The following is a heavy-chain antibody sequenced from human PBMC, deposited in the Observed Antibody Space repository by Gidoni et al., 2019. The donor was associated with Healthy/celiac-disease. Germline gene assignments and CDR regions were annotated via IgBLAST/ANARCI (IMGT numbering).Heavy chain of an antibody. Sequence: EVQLVQSGAEVKKPGESLKISCTGSGSSFTSYWIGWVRQMPGKGLEWMGIIYPGDSDTRYSPSFQGQVTISADKSISTAYLQWSSLKASDTAMYYCASSLLWFGDLYGMDVWGQGTTVTVSS. J-gene: IGHJ6*02. D-gene: IGHD3-10*01. CDR1: GSSFTSYW. CDR3: ASSLLWFGDLYGMDV. V-gene: IGHV5-51*03. CDR2: IYPGDSDT.